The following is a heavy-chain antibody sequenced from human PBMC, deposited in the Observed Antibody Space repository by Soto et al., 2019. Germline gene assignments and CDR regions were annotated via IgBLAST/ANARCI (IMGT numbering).Heavy chain of an antibody. V-gene: IGHV3-23*01. CDR2: IIAGGGTT. J-gene: IGHJ4*02. Sequence: EEQLLESGGGLVQPGGSLRLSCTASGFTFRDFAMTWVRQAPGKWLEWGSTIIAGGGTTYYADSLKGRFIISRDNSRNTLFLQMNSLGVEDTAIFFCAKVSSGTWAFFDSWGQGTLVTVSS. CDR1: GFTFRDFA. CDR3: AKVSSGTWAFFDS. D-gene: IGHD6-19*01.